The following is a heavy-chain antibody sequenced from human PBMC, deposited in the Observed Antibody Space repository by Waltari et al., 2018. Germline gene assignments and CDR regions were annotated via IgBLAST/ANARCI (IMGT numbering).Heavy chain of an antibody. V-gene: IGHV4-59*11. CDR1: GGSFSSHF. J-gene: IGHJ4*02. CDR2: IYYTGTT. CDR3: ARGHGGSYYVFDY. D-gene: IGHD1-26*01. Sequence: QVQLQESGPGLVKPSETLSLTCTVPGGSFSSHFWSWFRQPPGKGLEWLGYIYYTGTTDYNPSLKSRVTMSVDTSKNQFSLKLNSVTAADTAVYYCARGHGGSYYVFDYWGQGTLVTVSS.